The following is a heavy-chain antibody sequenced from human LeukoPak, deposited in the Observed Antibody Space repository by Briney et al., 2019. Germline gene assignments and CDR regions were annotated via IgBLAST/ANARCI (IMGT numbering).Heavy chain of an antibody. Sequence: GGSLRLSCAASGFTFSSYSMNWVRQAPGKGLEWVSYISGSSSTIYYADSVKGRFTISRDNSKNTLYLQMNSLRAEDTAVYYCAKVFTASAADDYWGQGTLVTVSS. CDR1: GFTFSSYS. CDR3: AKVFTASAADDY. CDR2: ISGSSSTI. D-gene: IGHD6-13*01. J-gene: IGHJ4*02. V-gene: IGHV3-48*01.